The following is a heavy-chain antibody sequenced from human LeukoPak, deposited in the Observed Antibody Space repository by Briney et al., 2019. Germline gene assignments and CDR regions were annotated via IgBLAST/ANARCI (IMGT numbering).Heavy chain of an antibody. V-gene: IGHV3-53*01. CDR1: GFTVSNKY. J-gene: IGHJ5*02. CDR3: AKCPTYYYDSSGSNWFDP. D-gene: IGHD3-22*01. Sequence: GGSLRLSCVASGFTVSNKYMSWVRQAPGKGLEWVSVLYNAGSTYYADSVKGRFTISRDNSKNTLYLQMYSLRAEDAAVYYCAKCPTYYYDSSGSNWFDPWGQGTLVTVSS. CDR2: LYNAGST.